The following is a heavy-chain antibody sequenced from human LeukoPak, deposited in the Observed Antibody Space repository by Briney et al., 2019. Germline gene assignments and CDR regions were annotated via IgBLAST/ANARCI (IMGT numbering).Heavy chain of an antibody. J-gene: IGHJ3*02. D-gene: IGHD5-12*01. V-gene: IGHV3-23*01. CDR2: ISGSGGST. CDR1: GFTFSSYA. CDR3: AISGCDSDAFDI. Sequence: GGSLRLSCAASGFTFSSYAMSWVRQAPGKGLEWVSAISGSGGSTYYADSVKGRFTISRDNSKNTLYLQMNSLRAEDTAVYYCAISGCDSDAFDIWGQGTMVTVSS.